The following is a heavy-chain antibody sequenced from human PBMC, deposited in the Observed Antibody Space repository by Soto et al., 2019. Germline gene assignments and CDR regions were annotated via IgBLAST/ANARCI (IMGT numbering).Heavy chain of an antibody. V-gene: IGHV3-49*03. D-gene: IGHD2-2*01. CDR2: IRSKAYGGTT. Sequence: GGSLRLSCTASGFTFGDYAMSWFRQAPGKGLEWVGFIRSKAYGGTTEYAASVKGRFTISRDDSKSIAYLQMNSLKTEDTAVYYCTRKYCSSTSCRWFVWFDPWGQGTLVTVSS. J-gene: IGHJ5*02. CDR1: GFTFGDYA. CDR3: TRKYCSSTSCRWFVWFDP.